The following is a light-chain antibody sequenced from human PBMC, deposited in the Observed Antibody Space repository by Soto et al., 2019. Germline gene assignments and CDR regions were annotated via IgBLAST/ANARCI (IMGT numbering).Light chain of an antibody. CDR3: QQFNSKPLT. Sequence: AIQLTQSPSSLSASVGDRVTITCRASQGISNAVAWYQQKPGKAPELLIYDASSLQSGVPSRFSGSGSGTDFTLTLNSLQPEDSSHYYCQQFNSKPLTFGGGTTVQI. J-gene: IGKJ4*01. V-gene: IGKV1-13*02. CDR2: DAS. CDR1: QGISNA.